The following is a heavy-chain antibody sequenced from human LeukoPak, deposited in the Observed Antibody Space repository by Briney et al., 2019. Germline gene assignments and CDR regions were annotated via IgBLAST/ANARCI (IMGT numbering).Heavy chain of an antibody. CDR1: GFTVSSNY. CDR2: IYSGGST. J-gene: IGHJ4*02. D-gene: IGHD1-26*01. CDR3: ARDKSGSYPDGDY. V-gene: IGHV3-53*01. Sequence: GGSLRLSCAASGFTVSSNYMSWVRQAPGKGLEWVSVIYSGGSTYYADSVKGRFTTSRDNSKNTLYLQMNSLRAEDTAVYYCARDKSGSYPDGDYWGQGTLVTVSS.